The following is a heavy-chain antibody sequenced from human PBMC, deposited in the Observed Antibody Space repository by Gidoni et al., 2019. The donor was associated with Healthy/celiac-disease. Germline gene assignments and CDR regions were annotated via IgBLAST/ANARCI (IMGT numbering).Heavy chain of an antibody. V-gene: IGHV4-34*01. CDR2: INHSGST. CDR1: GGSFSGYY. Sequence: QVQLQQWGAGLLKPSATLSLTCAVYGGSFSGYYWSWIRQPPGKGLEWIGEINHSGSTNYNPFLKSRVTISVDTSKNQFSLKLSSVTAADTAVYYCARGPPSNYWGQGTLVTVSS. CDR3: ARGPPSNY. J-gene: IGHJ4*02.